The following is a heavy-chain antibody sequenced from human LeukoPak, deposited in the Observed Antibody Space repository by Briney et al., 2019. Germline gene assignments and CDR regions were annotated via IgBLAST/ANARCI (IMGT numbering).Heavy chain of an antibody. D-gene: IGHD2-15*01. CDR3: ARLPPATKSALDI. Sequence: SETLSLSCTVSGGSISSGSYYWSWIRQPAGKGLEWIGRISTSGSTNSNPSLKSRVTISIDTSKNQFSLKPSSVTAADTAVYYCARLPPATKSALDIWGQGTMVTVSS. CDR2: ISTSGST. V-gene: IGHV4-61*02. J-gene: IGHJ3*02. CDR1: GGSISSGSYY.